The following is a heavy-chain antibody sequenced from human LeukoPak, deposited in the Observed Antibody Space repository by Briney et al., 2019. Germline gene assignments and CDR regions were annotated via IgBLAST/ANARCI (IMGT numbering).Heavy chain of an antibody. Sequence: PGRSLRLSCAASGFTFSSYAMHWVRQAPGKGLEWVAVISDDGSYKYYADSVKGRFTISRGNSRNTLFLQMNSLRAEDTAVYYCARALYYYGSGSYPFDYWGQGTLVTVSS. V-gene: IGHV3-30*01. CDR2: ISDDGSYK. D-gene: IGHD3-10*01. CDR1: GFTFSSYA. J-gene: IGHJ4*02. CDR3: ARALYYYGSGSYPFDY.